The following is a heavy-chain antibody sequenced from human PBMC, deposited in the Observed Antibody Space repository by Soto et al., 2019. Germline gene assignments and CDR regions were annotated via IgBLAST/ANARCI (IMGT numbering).Heavy chain of an antibody. CDR1: GYTFTSYA. Sequence: ASVKVSCKASGYTFTSYAMHWVRQAPGQRLEWMGWINAGNGNTKYSQKFQGRVTITRDTSASTAYMELSSLRSEDTAVYYCAREYCSSTSCYFGQGWRAFDIWGQGTMVTVSS. CDR3: AREYCSSTSCYFGQGWRAFDI. D-gene: IGHD2-2*01. CDR2: INAGNGNT. V-gene: IGHV1-3*01. J-gene: IGHJ3*02.